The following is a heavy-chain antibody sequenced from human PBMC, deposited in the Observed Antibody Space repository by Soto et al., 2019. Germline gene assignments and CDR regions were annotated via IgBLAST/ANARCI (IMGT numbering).Heavy chain of an antibody. D-gene: IGHD6-6*01. CDR1: GFSFSSYG. CDR3: ARDSISSSGPDYYYYYGMDV. J-gene: IGHJ6*02. CDR2: IWYDGSNK. V-gene: IGHV3-33*01. Sequence: GGSRRLSCAASGFSFSSYGMHWVRQAPGKGRGWVAVIWYDGSNKYYADSVKGRFTISRDNSKNTLYLQMNSLRAEDTAVYYCARDSISSSGPDYYYYYGMDVWGQGTTVTVSS.